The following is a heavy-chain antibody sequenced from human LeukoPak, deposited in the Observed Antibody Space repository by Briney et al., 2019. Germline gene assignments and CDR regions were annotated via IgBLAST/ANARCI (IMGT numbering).Heavy chain of an antibody. CDR3: AKDYAVGSIDY. J-gene: IGHJ4*02. Sequence: PGGSLRLSCAASGFSFSSSGMHWVRQVPGKGLEWVSRINDDETSTTYAESVKGRFTISRDNAKNTVSLQTESLRAEDTALYYCAKDYAVGSIDYWGQGTLVTVSS. CDR1: GFSFSSSG. CDR2: INDDETST. D-gene: IGHD3-16*01. V-gene: IGHV3-74*01.